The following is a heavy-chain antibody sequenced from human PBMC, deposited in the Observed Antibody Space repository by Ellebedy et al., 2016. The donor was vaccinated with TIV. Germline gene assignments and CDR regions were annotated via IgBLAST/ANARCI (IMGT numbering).Heavy chain of an antibody. Sequence: GGSLRLXXAASGFTFDDYTMHWVRQAPGKGLEWVSLISWDGGSTYYADSVKGRFTISRDNSKNSLYLQMNSLRTEDTALYYCAKDRYRYYYDSSGYFDYWGQGTLVTVSS. CDR2: ISWDGGST. D-gene: IGHD3-22*01. J-gene: IGHJ4*02. CDR3: AKDRYRYYYDSSGYFDY. V-gene: IGHV3-43*01. CDR1: GFTFDDYT.